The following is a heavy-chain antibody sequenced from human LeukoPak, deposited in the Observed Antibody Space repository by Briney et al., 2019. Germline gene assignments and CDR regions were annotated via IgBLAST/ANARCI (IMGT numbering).Heavy chain of an antibody. Sequence: PGGSLRLSCAASGFSFSSYAMHWVRQAPGKGLEWMGWINTNTGNPTYAQGFTGRFVFSLDTSVSTAYLQISSLKAEDTAVYYCARACSSGWDYWGQGTLVTVSS. CDR3: ARACSSGWDY. CDR1: GFSFSSYA. CDR2: INTNTGNP. J-gene: IGHJ4*02. D-gene: IGHD6-19*01. V-gene: IGHV7-4-1*02.